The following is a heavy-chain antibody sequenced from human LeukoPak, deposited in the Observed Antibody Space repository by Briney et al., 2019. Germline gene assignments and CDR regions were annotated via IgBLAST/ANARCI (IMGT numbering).Heavy chain of an antibody. CDR1: GFTFSSYG. J-gene: IGHJ4*02. Sequence: PGGSLRLSCVASGFTFSSYGMHWVRQAPGKGLEYVSAITSNGGSTYYANSAKGRFTISRDNSKNTVYLQMGSLRPEDMAVYYCARGRDYGSGSYYGYWGQGTLVTVSS. D-gene: IGHD3-10*01. CDR2: ITSNGGST. CDR3: ARGRDYGSGSYYGY. V-gene: IGHV3-64*01.